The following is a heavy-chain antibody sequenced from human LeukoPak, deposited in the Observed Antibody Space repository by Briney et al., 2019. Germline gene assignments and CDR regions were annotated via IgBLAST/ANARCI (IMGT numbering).Heavy chain of an antibody. CDR2: ISYDGSNK. J-gene: IGHJ4*02. CDR3: ASRPGVIDY. D-gene: IGHD3-3*01. V-gene: IGHV3-30-3*01. CDR1: GFTFSSYA. Sequence: PGRSLRLSCAASGFTFSSYAMHWVRQAPGKGLEWVAVISYDGSNKYYADSVKGRFTISRDNSKNTLYLQMNSLRAEDTAVYYCASRPGVIDYWGQGTLVTVSS.